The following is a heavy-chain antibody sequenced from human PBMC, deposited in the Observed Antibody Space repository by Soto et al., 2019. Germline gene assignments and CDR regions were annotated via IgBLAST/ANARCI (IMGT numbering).Heavy chain of an antibody. J-gene: IGHJ4*02. CDR2: IYWDDDK. CDR3: AHRTSDGGGGSYYSGFDY. V-gene: IGHV2-5*02. Sequence: GAPRVKSEQRLVVTCCCSRLSPRHKKEGVGWIRQPPGKALEWLALIYWDDDKRYSLSLKSRLTITKDTSKNQVVLTMTNMDPVDTATYYCAHRTSDGGGGSYYSGFDYWGQGTLVTVSS. CDR1: RLSPRHKKEG. D-gene: IGHD2-15*01.